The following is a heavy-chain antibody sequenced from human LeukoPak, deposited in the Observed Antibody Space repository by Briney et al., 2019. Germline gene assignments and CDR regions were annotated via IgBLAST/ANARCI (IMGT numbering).Heavy chain of an antibody. Sequence: TSETLSLTCTVSGGSISSYYWSWIRQPPGKGLEWIAYLFYSGSTDYNPSLESRVTISVDASKNQFSLKLRSVTAADTAVYYCATVAVIRGVTYFDYWGQGTLVTVSS. CDR2: LFYSGST. V-gene: IGHV4-59*01. CDR1: GGSISSYY. J-gene: IGHJ4*02. CDR3: ATVAVIRGVTYFDY. D-gene: IGHD3-10*01.